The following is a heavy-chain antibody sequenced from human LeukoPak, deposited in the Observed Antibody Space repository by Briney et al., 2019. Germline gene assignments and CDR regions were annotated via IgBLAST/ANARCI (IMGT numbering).Heavy chain of an antibody. J-gene: IGHJ5*02. CDR3: AREGCSGGSCYPNWFDP. V-gene: IGHV6-1*01. CDR2: TYYRSKWYN. Sequence: SQTLSLTFAISGDSVSSNSAAWNWIRQSPSRGLEWLGRTYYRSKWYNDYAVSVKSRITINPDTSKNQFSLQLNSVTPEDTAVYYCAREGCSGGSCYPNWFDPWGQGTLVTVSS. D-gene: IGHD2-15*01. CDR1: GDSVSSNSAA.